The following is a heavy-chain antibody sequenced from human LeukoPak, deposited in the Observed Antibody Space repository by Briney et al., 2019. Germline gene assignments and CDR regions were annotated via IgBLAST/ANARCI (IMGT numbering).Heavy chain of an antibody. CDR2: FYSSTRT. V-gene: IGHV4-61*09. Sequence: PSETLSLTCTVSGDSLASGSRYWSWIRQPAGKGLEWIGHFYSSTRTTYNPSLESRVTISGDTAKNQFSLKLDSVTAADTAVYFCARCMSELDYGDYAYYYHMDVWGKGTTVTVSS. D-gene: IGHD4-17*01. CDR1: GDSLASGSRY. CDR3: ARCMSELDYGDYAYYYHMDV. J-gene: IGHJ6*04.